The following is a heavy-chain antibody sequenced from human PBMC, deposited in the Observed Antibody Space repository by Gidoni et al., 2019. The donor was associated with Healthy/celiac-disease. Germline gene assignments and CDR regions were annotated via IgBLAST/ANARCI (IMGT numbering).Heavy chain of an antibody. CDR3: AKFPSRDYYDSSGPNFDY. J-gene: IGHJ4*02. Sequence: EVQLVESGGGLVQPGGSLRLSCAASGFTFSSYAMSWVRQAPGKGLECVSAISGSGGSTYYADSVKGRFTISRDNSKNTLYLQMNSLRAEDTAVYYCAKFPSRDYYDSSGPNFDYWGQGTLVTVSS. V-gene: IGHV3-23*04. CDR2: ISGSGGST. CDR1: GFTFSSYA. D-gene: IGHD3-22*01.